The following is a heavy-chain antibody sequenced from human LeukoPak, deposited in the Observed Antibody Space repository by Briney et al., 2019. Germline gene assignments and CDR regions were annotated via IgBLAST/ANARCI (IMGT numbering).Heavy chain of an antibody. Sequence: GASVKVSCKASGYTFTGYYMHWVRQAPGQGLEWMGWINPNSGGTNYAQKFQGRVTMTRDTSISTAYMELSRLRSDDTAVYYCARSPWSGYYMHYYYYMDVWGKGTTVTVSS. V-gene: IGHV1-2*02. CDR2: INPNSGGT. J-gene: IGHJ6*03. CDR1: GYTFTGYY. CDR3: ARSPWSGYYMHYYYYMDV. D-gene: IGHD3-3*01.